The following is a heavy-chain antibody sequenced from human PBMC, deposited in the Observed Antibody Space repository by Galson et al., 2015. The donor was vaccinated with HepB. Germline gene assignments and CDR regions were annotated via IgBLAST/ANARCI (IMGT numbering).Heavy chain of an antibody. J-gene: IGHJ4*02. CDR2: ISGSGGTT. CDR1: RFTFRSYA. Sequence: SLRLSCAVSRFTFRSYAMNWVRQAPGKGLDWVSGISGSGGTTYYADSVKGRFTISRDNSKNTLYLQMNSLKTEDTAVYYCARAGRDGQILWDWGQGTLVTVSS. CDR3: ARAGRDGQILWD. V-gene: IGHV3-23*01. D-gene: IGHD5-24*01.